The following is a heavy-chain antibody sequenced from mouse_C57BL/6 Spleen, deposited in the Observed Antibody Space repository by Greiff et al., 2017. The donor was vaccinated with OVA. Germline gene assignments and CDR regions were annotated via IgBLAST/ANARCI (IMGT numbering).Heavy chain of an antibody. CDR3: AREGESYDYDD. CDR2: ISYDGSN. V-gene: IGHV3-6*01. CDR1: GYSITSGYY. Sequence: EVQRVESGPGLVKPSQSLSLTCSVTGYSITSGYYWNWIRQFPGNKLEWMGYISYDGSNNYNPSLKNRISITRDTSKNQFFLKLNSVTTEDTATYYCAREGESYDYDDWGQGTTLTVSS. J-gene: IGHJ2*01. D-gene: IGHD2-4*01.